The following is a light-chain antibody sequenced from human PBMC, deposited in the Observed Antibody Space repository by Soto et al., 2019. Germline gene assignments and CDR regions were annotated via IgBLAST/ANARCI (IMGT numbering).Light chain of an antibody. CDR1: QSISDT. CDR3: QQYARPPFA. V-gene: IGKV3-20*01. CDR2: DAS. J-gene: IGKJ2*01. Sequence: EIVMTQSPATLSVSPGGRATLSCRASQSISDTLAWYQQKPGQAPRLLLYDASSRATGIPDRVSGSGSGTDFTLTISRLEPEDFAVYYCQQYARPPFAFGQGTKVDIK.